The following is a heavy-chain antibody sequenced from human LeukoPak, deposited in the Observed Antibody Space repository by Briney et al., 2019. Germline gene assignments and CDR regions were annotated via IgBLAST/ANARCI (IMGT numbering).Heavy chain of an antibody. Sequence: PSETLSLTCTVSGGSISSGSYYWGWIRQPAGKGLEWIGRIYTSGSTNYTPYLKRRVTISVDTSKNQCSLKLGSVTAADTAGYYWARGIGDYLLWGQGTLVTVSS. CDR2: IYTSGST. D-gene: IGHD4-17*01. J-gene: IGHJ4*02. CDR1: GGSISSGSYY. V-gene: IGHV4-61*02. CDR3: ARGIGDYLL.